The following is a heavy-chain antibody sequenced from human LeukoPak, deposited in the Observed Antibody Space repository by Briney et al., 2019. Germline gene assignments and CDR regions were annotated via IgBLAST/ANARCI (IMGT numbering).Heavy chain of an antibody. CDR1: GFTFSSYS. J-gene: IGHJ6*04. D-gene: IGHD3-10*01. CDR3: AKGSGPGSYSGMDV. Sequence: GGSLRLSCAASGFTFSSYSMNWVRQAPGKGLEWVSYISSRGRTIYYADSVKGRFTISRDNSKNTLYLQVSSLRAEDTAVYYCAKGSGPGSYSGMDVRGKGTTVTISS. CDR2: ISSRGRTI. V-gene: IGHV3-48*01.